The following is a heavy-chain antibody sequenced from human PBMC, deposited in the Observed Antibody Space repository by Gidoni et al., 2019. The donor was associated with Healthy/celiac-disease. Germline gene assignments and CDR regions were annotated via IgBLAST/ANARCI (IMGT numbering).Heavy chain of an antibody. D-gene: IGHD3-10*01. J-gene: IGHJ4*02. Sequence: QLQLQESGPGLVKPSETLSRTCTVSGGSISSSSYYWGGIRQPPGKGLEWIGSIYYSGSTYYIPSLKSRVPISVDTSKNQFSLKLSSVTAADTAVYYCARQVGGNGSGSTLYYFDSWGQGTLVTVSS. CDR2: IYYSGST. V-gene: IGHV4-39*01. CDR3: ARQVGGNGSGSTLYYFDS. CDR1: GGSISSSSYY.